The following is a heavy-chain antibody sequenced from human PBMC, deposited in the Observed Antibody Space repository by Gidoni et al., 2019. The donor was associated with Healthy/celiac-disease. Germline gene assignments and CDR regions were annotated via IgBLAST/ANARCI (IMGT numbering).Heavy chain of an antibody. CDR2: IFSNDEK. Sequence: QVTFKESGPVLVKPTETLTLTCTVSGFSLSNARMGVSWIRQPPGKALEWLAHIFSNDEKSYSTSLKSRLTIYKDTSKSQVVLTMTNMDPVDTATYYGARMSAAAGRPYYYYMDVWGKGTTVTVSS. CDR3: ARMSAAAGRPYYYYMDV. CDR1: GFSLSNARMG. D-gene: IGHD6-13*01. J-gene: IGHJ6*03. V-gene: IGHV2-26*01.